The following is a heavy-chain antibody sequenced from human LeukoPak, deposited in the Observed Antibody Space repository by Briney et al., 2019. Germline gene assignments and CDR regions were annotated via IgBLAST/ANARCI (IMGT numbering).Heavy chain of an antibody. J-gene: IGHJ4*02. V-gene: IGHV3-48*01. CDR1: GFTFSSYS. Sequence: GGSLRLSCAASGFTFSSYSMNWVRQAPGKGLEWVSYISSSSSTIYYADSVKGRFTISRDNAKNSLYLQMNSLRAEDTAVYYCARGQPLSGYDLGWDYWGQGTLVTVSS. D-gene: IGHD5-12*01. CDR3: ARGQPLSGYDLGWDY. CDR2: ISSSSSTI.